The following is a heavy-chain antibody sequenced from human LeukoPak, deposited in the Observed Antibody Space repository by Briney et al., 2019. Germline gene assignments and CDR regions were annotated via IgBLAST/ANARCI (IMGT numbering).Heavy chain of an antibody. CDR3: ARDLKGSAWYGDY. CDR1: GFTFSDYY. J-gene: IGHJ4*02. D-gene: IGHD6-19*01. V-gene: IGHV3-11*05. Sequence: PGGSLRLSCEASGFTFSDYYMSWIRQAPGKGLEWLSYISSSSSYTNYADSVKGRFTISIDNAKNSQYLQLNSMRAEDTAVYHCARDLKGSAWYGDYWGREPRVRVSS. CDR2: ISSSSSYT.